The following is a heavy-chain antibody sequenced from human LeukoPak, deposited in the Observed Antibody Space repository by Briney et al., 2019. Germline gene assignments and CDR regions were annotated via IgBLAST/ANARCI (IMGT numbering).Heavy chain of an antibody. D-gene: IGHD3-22*01. CDR3: MGGHGWLPEN. CDR1: GFTFSSYW. V-gene: IGHV3-7*01. Sequence: SGGSLRLSCAASGFTFSSYWMNWVRQAPGKGLEWVAIIKKDGNEAFYVDSVKGRFTISRDNVESSLYLQMNSLRVEDTAVYYCMGGHGWLPENWGQGTLVTVSS. CDR2: IKKDGNEA. J-gene: IGHJ4*02.